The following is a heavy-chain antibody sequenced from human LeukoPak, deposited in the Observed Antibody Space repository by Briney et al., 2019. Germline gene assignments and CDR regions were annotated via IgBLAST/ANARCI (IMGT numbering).Heavy chain of an antibody. V-gene: IGHV3-21*01. J-gene: IGHJ4*02. CDR3: ARDDTAMVTSFDY. D-gene: IGHD5-18*01. CDR1: GFIFSSYS. CDR2: ISSSSSYI. Sequence: GGSLRLSCAASGFIFSSYSMNWVRQAPGKGLEWVSSISSSSSYIYYADSVKGRFTISRDNAKNSLYLQMNSLRAEDTAVYYCARDDTAMVTSFDYWGQGTLVTVSS.